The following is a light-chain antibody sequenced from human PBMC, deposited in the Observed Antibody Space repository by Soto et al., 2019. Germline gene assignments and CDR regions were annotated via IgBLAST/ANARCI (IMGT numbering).Light chain of an antibody. Sequence: SGLTHPASVSGSPGQSITSSGTGTSSDVGSYNLVSWYQQHPGKAPKLMIYEGSKRPSGVSNRSSGSKSGNTASLTISGLQAEDEADYYCCSYAGSSTFFYVLGTGTKVTVL. CDR1: SSDVGSYNL. V-gene: IGLV2-23*03. CDR3: CSYAGSSTFFYV. CDR2: EGS. J-gene: IGLJ1*01.